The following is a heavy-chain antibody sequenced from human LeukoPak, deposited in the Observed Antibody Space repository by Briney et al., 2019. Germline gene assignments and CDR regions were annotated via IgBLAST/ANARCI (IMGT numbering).Heavy chain of an antibody. D-gene: IGHD3-3*01. J-gene: IGHJ6*02. CDR2: ISAYSGNT. Sequence: ASVKVSCKASGYTFTSYGISWVRQAPGQGLEWMGWISAYSGNTNYAQKLQGRVTMTTDTSTGTAYMELRSLRSDDTAVYYCARGGYYDFWRRRDIYYYGMDVWGQGTTVTVSS. V-gene: IGHV1-18*01. CDR3: ARGGYYDFWRRRDIYYYGMDV. CDR1: GYTFTSYG.